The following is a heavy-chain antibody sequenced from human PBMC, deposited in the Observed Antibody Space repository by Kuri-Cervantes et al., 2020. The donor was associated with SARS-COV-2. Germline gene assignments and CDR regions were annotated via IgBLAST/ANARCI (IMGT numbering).Heavy chain of an antibody. CDR3: ARDNYETGGTDP. D-gene: IGHD7-27*01. J-gene: IGHJ5*02. CDR2: INHSGST. CDR1: GGSFSGYY. Sequence: GSLRLSCAVYGGSFSGYYWSWIRQPPGKGLEWIGEINHSGSTNYNPSLKSRVTISVDTSKNQFSLKLSSVTAADTAVYYCARDNYETGGTDPWGQGTLVTVSS. V-gene: IGHV4-34*01.